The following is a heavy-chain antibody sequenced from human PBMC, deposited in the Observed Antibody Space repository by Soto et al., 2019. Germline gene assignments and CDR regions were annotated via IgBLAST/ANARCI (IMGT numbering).Heavy chain of an antibody. Sequence: TGGSLRLSCAASVFTLRNYEMNWVRQAPGKGLEWISKISGSNNNIYYADSVRGRFTISRDNAKNSLYLQMNSLRAEDTAIYYCASERLCGADCYFFDNWGQGTQVTVSS. V-gene: IGHV3-48*03. J-gene: IGHJ4*02. CDR1: VFTLRNYE. CDR2: ISGSNNNI. CDR3: ASERLCGADCYFFDN. D-gene: IGHD2-21*02.